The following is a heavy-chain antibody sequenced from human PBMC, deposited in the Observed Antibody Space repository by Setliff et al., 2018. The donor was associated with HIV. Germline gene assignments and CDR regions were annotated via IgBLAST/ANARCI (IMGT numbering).Heavy chain of an antibody. D-gene: IGHD3-10*01. CDR2: IYHTGST. CDR1: RYSISSDYY. J-gene: IGHJ2*01. Sequence: SETLSLTCTVSRYSISSDYYWGWIRQPPGKGLEWIGSIYHTGSTYYNPSLKSRVTISVDTSKNQFSLKLTSVTAADTAVYYCATPPIAGARGYPQGWYFDLWGRGTLVTVSS. V-gene: IGHV4-38-2*02. CDR3: ATPPIAGARGYPQGWYFDL.